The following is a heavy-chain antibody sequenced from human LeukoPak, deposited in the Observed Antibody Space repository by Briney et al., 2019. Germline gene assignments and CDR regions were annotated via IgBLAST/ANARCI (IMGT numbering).Heavy chain of an antibody. CDR1: GITFSSYG. CDR2: ISYDGSNK. J-gene: IGHJ6*02. CDR3: AKGSGWLRIVPNYGMDV. V-gene: IGHV3-30*18. Sequence: GGSLRLSCAASGITFSSYGMHWVRQAPGQGLEWVAVISYDGSNKYYADSVKGRFTISRDNSKNTLYLQMNSLRAEDTAVYYCAKGSGWLRIVPNYGMDVWGQGTTVTVSS. D-gene: IGHD5-12*01.